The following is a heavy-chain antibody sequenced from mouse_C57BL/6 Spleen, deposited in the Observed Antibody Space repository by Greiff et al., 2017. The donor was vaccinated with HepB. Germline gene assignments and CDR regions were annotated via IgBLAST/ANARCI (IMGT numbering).Heavy chain of an antibody. CDR3: ARGGDGWYFDV. V-gene: IGHV1-80*01. CDR2: IYPGDGDT. J-gene: IGHJ1*03. Sequence: VQLVESGAELVKPGASVKISCKASGYAFSSYWMNWVKQRPGKGLEWIGQIYPGDGDTNYNGKFKGKATLTADKSSSTAYMQLSSLTSEDSAVYFCARGGDGWYFDVWGTGTTVTVSS. CDR1: GYAFSSYW. D-gene: IGHD3-3*01.